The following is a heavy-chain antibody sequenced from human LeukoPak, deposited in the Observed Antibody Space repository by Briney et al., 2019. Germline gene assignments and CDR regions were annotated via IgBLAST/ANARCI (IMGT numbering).Heavy chain of an antibody. CDR3: GRKSANRKTSEFDY. J-gene: IGHJ4*02. CDR2: IHPNSGGI. CDR1: VYTFTDYF. D-gene: IGHD1-14*01. Sequence: ASVKVSCKASVYTFTDYFMNWVRQAPGQGLEWMGWIHPNSGGIKYAQKFQGRVTMTRDTSISTAYMELSGLTSDDTAVYYCGRKSANRKTSEFDYWGQGTLVTVSS. V-gene: IGHV1-2*02.